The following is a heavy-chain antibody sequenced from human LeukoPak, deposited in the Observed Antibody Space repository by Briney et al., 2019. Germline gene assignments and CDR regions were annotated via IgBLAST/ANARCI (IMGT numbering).Heavy chain of an antibody. CDR2: INSDGSTT. D-gene: IGHD2-2*01. V-gene: IGHV3-74*01. J-gene: IGHJ6*02. CDR1: GFTFSGYW. Sequence: QAGGSLRLSCAASGFTFSGYWMQWVRQAPGKGLVWVSRINSDGSTTTYADSVKGRFTISRDNAKNSLYLQMNSLRDEDTAVYYCARERTGYQLLSGMDVWGQGTTVTVSS. CDR3: ARERTGYQLLSGMDV.